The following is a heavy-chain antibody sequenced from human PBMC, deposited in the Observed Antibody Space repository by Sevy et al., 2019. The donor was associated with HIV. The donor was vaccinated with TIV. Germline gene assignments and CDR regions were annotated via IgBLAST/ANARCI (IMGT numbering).Heavy chain of an antibody. Sequence: GGSLSLSCAASGFTFSSYSMNWVRQAPGKGLEWVSSISSSSSYIYYADSVKGRFSISRDNAKNSLYLQMNSLRAEDTAVYYCAREEYYDIPDPWGQGTLVTVSS. CDR1: GFTFSSYS. D-gene: IGHD3-9*01. CDR2: ISSSSSYI. CDR3: AREEYYDIPDP. J-gene: IGHJ5*02. V-gene: IGHV3-21*01.